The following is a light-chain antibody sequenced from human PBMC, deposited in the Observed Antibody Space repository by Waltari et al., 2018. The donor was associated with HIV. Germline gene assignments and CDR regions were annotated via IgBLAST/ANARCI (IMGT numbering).Light chain of an antibody. J-gene: IGLJ3*02. V-gene: IGLV1-44*01. CDR3: AAWDDSLAWV. CDR1: SSNIGSNT. CDR2: RNK. Sequence: QSVLTQPPSASGTPGQRVTISCSGSSSNIGSNTVNWYQQLPGTAPKLLIYRNKQRPSGVPDRVSGSKSGTSASLASSGLQSEDEAEYYWAAWDDSLAWVFGGGTKLTVL.